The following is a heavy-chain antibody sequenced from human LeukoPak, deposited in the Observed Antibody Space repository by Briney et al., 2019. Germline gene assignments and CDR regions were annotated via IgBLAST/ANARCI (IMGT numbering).Heavy chain of an antibody. CDR3: VGLVVPGWFDP. Sequence: SETLSLTCSVSGYSISNAYYWGGIRQPPGKGLEWIGSLYHSGSTYYNPSLKSRVTTSVDTSKNRFSLKLTSVTAADTAVYYCVGLVVPGWFDPWGQGTLVTVSS. J-gene: IGHJ5*02. CDR1: GYSISNAYY. V-gene: IGHV4-38-2*02. CDR2: LYHSGST. D-gene: IGHD2-2*01.